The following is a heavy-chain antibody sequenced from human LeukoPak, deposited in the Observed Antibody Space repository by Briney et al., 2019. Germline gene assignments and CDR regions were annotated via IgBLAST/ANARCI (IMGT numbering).Heavy chain of an antibody. CDR1: GFTFSNYW. Sequence: PGGSLRLSCAASGFTFSNYWMSWVRQAQGKGLEWVANIKEDGSEKYYVDSVKGRFTISRDNAKNSLYLQMNSLRAEDTAVYYCARMAGLSWFDPWGQGTLVTVSS. CDR2: IKEDGSEK. V-gene: IGHV3-7*01. CDR3: ARMAGLSWFDP. J-gene: IGHJ5*02. D-gene: IGHD5-24*01.